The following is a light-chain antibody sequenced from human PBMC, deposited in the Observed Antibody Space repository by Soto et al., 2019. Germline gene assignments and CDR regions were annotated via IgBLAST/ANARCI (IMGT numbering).Light chain of an antibody. Sequence: DIQMTQSPSSLSASVGDRVTVTCRTSQSINNHLNWYQQKPGEAPKLLIYGSSSLHYGVPSRFSGSGSGSAFTLTISSLQPEDSAVYYCQQYVSSPWAFGQGTKVEI. V-gene: IGKV1-39*01. CDR3: QQYVSSPWA. CDR2: GSS. CDR1: QSINNH. J-gene: IGKJ1*01.